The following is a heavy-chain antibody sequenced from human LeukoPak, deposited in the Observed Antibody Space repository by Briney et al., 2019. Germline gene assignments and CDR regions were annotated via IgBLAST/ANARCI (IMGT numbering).Heavy chain of an antibody. Sequence: SETLSLTCTVSGGSISGYYWSWFRQPPGKGLECIGYIYYSGNTNYNPSLKSRVTISVDTSKNQFSLKLTSVTAADTAVYYCARGYGSGTYYLNYFDYWGQGTLVTASS. V-gene: IGHV4-59*01. J-gene: IGHJ4*02. CDR3: ARGYGSGTYYLNYFDY. CDR1: GGSISGYY. D-gene: IGHD3-10*01. CDR2: IYYSGNT.